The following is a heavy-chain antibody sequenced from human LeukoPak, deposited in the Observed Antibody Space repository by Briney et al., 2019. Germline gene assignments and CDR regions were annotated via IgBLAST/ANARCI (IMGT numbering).Heavy chain of an antibody. CDR2: VFYTGTT. J-gene: IGHJ4*02. CDR3: ARRLGSSADGILKYYFDY. Sequence: KTSETLSLTCTVSGVSIISSNYYWGWFRQPPGKGLQWIASVFYTGTTRHNPSLKSRVTISVDTSKNEFSLSLSSVIAEDTAMYYCARRLGSSADGILKYYFDYWGQGTLVTVSS. V-gene: IGHV4-39*01. CDR1: GVSIISSNYY. D-gene: IGHD6-13*01.